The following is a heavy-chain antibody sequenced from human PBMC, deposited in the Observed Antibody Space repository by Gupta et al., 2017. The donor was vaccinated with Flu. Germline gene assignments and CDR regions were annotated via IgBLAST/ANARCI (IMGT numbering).Heavy chain of an antibody. J-gene: IGHJ4*02. V-gene: IGHV3-9*01. Sequence: EVDLADSGGGLVESGRSLRLSWEPSGFTFGESTIHWVRQAPGKGLEWVAGISLNSDNIDYADSVKGRFTISRDNAKSFLYLQMNSLRTDDTALYYCAKDRNYHFDSWGQGTLVTVSS. D-gene: IGHD1-7*01. CDR3: AKDRNYHFDS. CDR2: ISLNSDNI. CDR1: GFTFGEST.